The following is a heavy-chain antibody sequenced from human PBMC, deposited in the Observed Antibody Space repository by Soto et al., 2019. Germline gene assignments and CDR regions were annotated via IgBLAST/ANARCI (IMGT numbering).Heavy chain of an antibody. V-gene: IGHV4-61*01. CDR2: IYSSGST. CDR1: GDSVSSDNYY. CDR3: ARDIRGYSRAFDY. Sequence: QVQLQESGPGLVKPSETLSLTCTVSGDSVSSDNYYWTWIRQPPGKGLEWIGYIYSSGSTNYNPSLKIRVTISLDTSSNQFSLKLTTVTAADTAVYYCARDIRGYSRAFDYWGQGTLVTVCS. J-gene: IGHJ4*02. D-gene: IGHD5-18*01.